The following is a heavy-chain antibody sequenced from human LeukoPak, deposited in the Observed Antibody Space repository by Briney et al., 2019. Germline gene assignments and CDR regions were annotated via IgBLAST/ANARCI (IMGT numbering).Heavy chain of an antibody. V-gene: IGHV4-34*01. CDR2: INHSGST. CDR3: ARVGILTGYYRYFDY. Sequence: SETLSLTCAVYGGSFSGYYWSWIRQPPGKGLEWIGEINHSGSTNYNPSLKSRVTISVDTSKNQFSLKLSSVTAADTAVYYCARVGILTGYYRYFDYWGQGTVVSVSS. D-gene: IGHD3-9*01. CDR1: GGSFSGYY. J-gene: IGHJ4*02.